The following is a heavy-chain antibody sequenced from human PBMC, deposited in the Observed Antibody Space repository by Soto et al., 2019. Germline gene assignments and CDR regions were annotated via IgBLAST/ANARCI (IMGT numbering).Heavy chain of an antibody. CDR1: GGSFSGYY. J-gene: IGHJ6*03. V-gene: IGHV4-34*01. Sequence: PSETLSLTCAVYGGSFSGYYWSWIRQPPGKGLEWIGEINHSGSTNYNPSLKSRVTISVDTSKNQFSLRLNSVTAADTAVYYCARTVLGPDLLADSIVDYYYYMDVWGQGTTVTVSS. CDR2: INHSGST. CDR3: ARTVLGPDLLADSIVDYYYYMDV. D-gene: IGHD2-21*01.